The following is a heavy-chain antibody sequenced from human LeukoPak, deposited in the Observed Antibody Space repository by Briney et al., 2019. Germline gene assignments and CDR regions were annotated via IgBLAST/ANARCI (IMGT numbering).Heavy chain of an antibody. J-gene: IGHJ4*02. CDR2: ISYDGSNK. D-gene: IGHD5-24*01. V-gene: IGHV3-30*18. CDR3: AKGLEMATSYYFDY. CDR1: GFTFSSYG. Sequence: PGGSLRLSCAASGFTFSSYGMHWVRQAPGKGLEWVAVISYDGSNKYYADSVKGRFTISRDNSKNTLYLQMNSLRAEDTAVYYCAKGLEMATSYYFDYWGQGTLVTVSS.